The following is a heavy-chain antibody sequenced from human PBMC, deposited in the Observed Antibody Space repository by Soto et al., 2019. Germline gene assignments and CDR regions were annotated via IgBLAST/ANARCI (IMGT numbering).Heavy chain of an antibody. D-gene: IGHD3-22*01. Sequence: QVQLVQSGAEVKKPEASVKVSCKASGYTFTDHFLHWMRQAPGQRLEWMGWISPNNGDTDYAQRFQGRVTVTRDTSISTAYLELSSLTSDDTAVYYCAKDLKYYYDSSGGGDYFDYWGQGTLVTVSS. J-gene: IGHJ4*02. CDR2: ISPNNGDT. CDR3: AKDLKYYYDSSGGGDYFDY. V-gene: IGHV1-2*02. CDR1: GYTFTDHF.